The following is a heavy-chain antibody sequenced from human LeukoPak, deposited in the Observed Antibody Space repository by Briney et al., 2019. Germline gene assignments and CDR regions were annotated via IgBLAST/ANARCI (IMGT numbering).Heavy chain of an antibody. CDR2: IRYDGSNK. Sequence: GGSLRLSCAASGFTFSSYGMHWVRQAPGKGLEWVAFIRYDGSNKYYADSVKGRFTISRDNSKNTLYLQMNSLRAEDTAVYYCAKDREASYGYNWFDPWGQGTLVTVSS. V-gene: IGHV3-30*02. CDR1: GFTFSSYG. D-gene: IGHD5-18*01. J-gene: IGHJ5*02. CDR3: AKDREASYGYNWFDP.